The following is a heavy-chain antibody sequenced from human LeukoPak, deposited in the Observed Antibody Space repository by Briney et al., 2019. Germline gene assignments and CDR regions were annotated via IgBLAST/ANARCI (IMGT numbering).Heavy chain of an antibody. V-gene: IGHV3-74*01. Sequence: QPGGSLRLSCAASGFTFSNFVMHWVRQVPGKGLVWVARIPSDDNPTNYADSVQGRFTISRDNAKNTLYLQMNNLRLEDTAVYYCGREHYFKMDFWGQGTLVTVSS. CDR1: GFTFSNFV. D-gene: IGHD3-10*01. CDR3: GREHYFKMDF. CDR2: IPSDDNPT. J-gene: IGHJ4*02.